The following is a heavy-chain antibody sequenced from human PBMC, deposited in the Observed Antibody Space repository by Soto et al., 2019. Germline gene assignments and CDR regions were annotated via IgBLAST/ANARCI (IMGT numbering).Heavy chain of an antibody. J-gene: IGHJ4*02. CDR3: ARVLRTAMVTDPFYDY. CDR2: IYYSGST. CDR1: GGSVSSGSYY. Sequence: SETLSLTCTVSGGSVSSGSYYWSWIRQPPGKGLEWIGYIYYSGSTNYNPSLKGRVTISVDTSKNQFSLKLSSVTAADTAVYYCARVLRTAMVTDPFYDYWGQGTLVTVSS. D-gene: IGHD5-18*01. V-gene: IGHV4-61*01.